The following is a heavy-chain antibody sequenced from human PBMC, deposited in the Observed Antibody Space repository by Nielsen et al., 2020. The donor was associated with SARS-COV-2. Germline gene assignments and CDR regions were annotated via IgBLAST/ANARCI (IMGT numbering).Heavy chain of an antibody. J-gene: IGHJ6*02. V-gene: IGHV3-7*02. CDR3: ARPANDFWSGYYAGSYYYYGMDV. CDR2: VKEDGSEM. D-gene: IGHD3-3*01. Sequence: VRQMPGKGLEWVANVKEDGSEMYYVDSLKGRFTISRDNAKNSLYLQMNSLRAEDTAVYYCARPANDFWSGYYAGSYYYYGMDVWGQGTTVTVSS.